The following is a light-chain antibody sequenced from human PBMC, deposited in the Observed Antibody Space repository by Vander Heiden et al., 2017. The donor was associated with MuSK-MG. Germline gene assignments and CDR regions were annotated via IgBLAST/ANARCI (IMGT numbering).Light chain of an antibody. Sequence: DIQMTQSPSTLSASVGDRVTITCRASQSISSWLAWYQQKPGKAPKLLIYDASSLESGVPSRFSSSGSGTEFTLTISSLQPDDFATYYCQQDNSYPWTFGQGTKVEIK. V-gene: IGKV1-5*01. J-gene: IGKJ1*01. CDR1: QSISSW. CDR3: QQDNSYPWT. CDR2: DAS.